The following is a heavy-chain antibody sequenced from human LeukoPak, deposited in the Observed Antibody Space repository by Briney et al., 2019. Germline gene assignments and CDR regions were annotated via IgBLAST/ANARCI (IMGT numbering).Heavy chain of an antibody. V-gene: IGHV4-34*01. CDR3: ARCPGSWSGYDAFDI. J-gene: IGHJ3*02. CDR2: INHSGST. CDR1: GGSFSGYY. D-gene: IGHD6-13*01. Sequence: SETLSLTCAVYGGSFSGYYWSWIRQPPGKRLEWIGEINHSGSTNYNPSLKSRVTISVDTFKNQFSLKLSSVTAADTAMYYCARCPGSWSGYDAFDIWGQGTMVTVSS.